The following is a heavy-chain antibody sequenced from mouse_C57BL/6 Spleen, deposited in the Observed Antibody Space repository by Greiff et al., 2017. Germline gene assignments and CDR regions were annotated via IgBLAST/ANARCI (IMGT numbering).Heavy chain of an antibody. Sequence: QVQLQQPGAELVKPGASVQLSCKASGYTFTSYWMQWVKQRPGQGLEWIGEIDPSDSYTNYNQKFKGKATLTVDTSSSTAYMQLSSLTSEDSAVYYCSRGASNDAWFAYWGQGTLVTVSA. J-gene: IGHJ3*01. CDR3: SRGASNDAWFAY. CDR2: IDPSDSYT. V-gene: IGHV1-50*01. CDR1: GYTFTSYW. D-gene: IGHD2-12*01.